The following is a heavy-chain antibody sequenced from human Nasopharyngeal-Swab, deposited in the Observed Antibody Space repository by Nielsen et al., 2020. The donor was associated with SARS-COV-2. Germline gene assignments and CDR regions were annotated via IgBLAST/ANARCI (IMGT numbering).Heavy chain of an antibody. CDR3: ARWNEEGARGYKGMDV. J-gene: IGHJ6*04. V-gene: IGHV3-30*03. CDR2: ISHDGRFE. D-gene: IGHD1-1*01. Sequence: VRQMPGKGLEWVTIISHDGRFESYADSVKGRFTISRGTSKNTLSLQMSSLRTEDTAVYYCARWNEEGARGYKGMDVWGKGTTVTVSS.